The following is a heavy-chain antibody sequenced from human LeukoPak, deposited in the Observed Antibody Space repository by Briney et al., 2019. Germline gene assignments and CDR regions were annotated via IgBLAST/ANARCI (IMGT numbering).Heavy chain of an antibody. V-gene: IGHV4-39*07. CDR2: IYYSGST. Sequence: SETLSLTCTVSGASISSTSYYWGWIRQPPGKGLEWIGIIYYSGSTYYSPSLKSRVTISVDTSKNQFSLKLSSVTAADTAVYYCARVTGYVMEDYFDYWGQGTLVTVSS. CDR3: ARVTGYVMEDYFDY. CDR1: GASISSTSYY. D-gene: IGHD6-13*01. J-gene: IGHJ4*02.